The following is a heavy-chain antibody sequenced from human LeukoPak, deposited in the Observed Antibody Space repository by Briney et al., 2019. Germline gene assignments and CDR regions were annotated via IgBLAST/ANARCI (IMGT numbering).Heavy chain of an antibody. CDR3: ARRFYDFWSGYSPKTYIDY. V-gene: IGHV1-8*01. CDR2: MNPNSGNT. Sequence: GASVKVSCKASGYTFTSYDINWVRQATGQGLEWMGWMNPNSGNTGYVQKFQGRVTMTRNTSISTAYMELSSLRSEDTAVYYCARRFYDFWSGYSPKTYIDYWGQGTLVTVSS. J-gene: IGHJ4*02. D-gene: IGHD3-3*01. CDR1: GYTFTSYD.